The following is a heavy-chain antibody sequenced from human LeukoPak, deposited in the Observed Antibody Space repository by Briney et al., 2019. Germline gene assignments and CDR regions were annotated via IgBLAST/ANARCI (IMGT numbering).Heavy chain of an antibody. CDR3: ARQSRYSGSYFDY. Sequence: SETLSLTCTVSGGSISSYYRSWIRQPPGKGLEWIGYIYYSGSTNYNPSLKSRVTISVDTSKNQFSLKLSSVTAADTAVYYCARQSRYSGSYFDYWGQGTLVTVSS. V-gene: IGHV4-59*08. CDR2: IYYSGST. J-gene: IGHJ4*02. D-gene: IGHD1-26*01. CDR1: GGSISSYY.